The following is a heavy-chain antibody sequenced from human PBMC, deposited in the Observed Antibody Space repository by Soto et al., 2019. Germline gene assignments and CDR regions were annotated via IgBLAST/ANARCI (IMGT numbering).Heavy chain of an antibody. D-gene: IGHD1-1*01. V-gene: IGHV2-5*02. J-gene: IGHJ4*02. CDR1: GFSLSTSGVG. CDR3: AHMNTTASLKY. CDR2: IYWDDDT. Sequence: QITLKESGPTLVKPTQTLTLTCTFSGFSLSTSGVGVGWIRQPRGEALEWLALIYWDDDTRYSPFLQSRLTITKDTSKKQVVLTMTNMDPVDTATYYCAHMNTTASLKYWGQGTLVTVSS.